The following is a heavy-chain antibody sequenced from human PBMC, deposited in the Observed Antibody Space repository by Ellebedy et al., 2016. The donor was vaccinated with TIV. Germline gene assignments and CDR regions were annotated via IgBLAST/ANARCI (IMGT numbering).Heavy chain of an antibody. CDR3: ARTAYAYRRYFDL. V-gene: IGHV4-59*02. CDR2: ISYSGST. J-gene: IGHJ2*01. CDR1: RGSVTTYY. D-gene: IGHD5-24*01. Sequence: ESLKISCTVSRGSVTTYYWSWIRQSPGKGLEWIGYISYSGSTTYNPSLQSRVTISVDTSKNQFSLKLSSVTAADTAVYYCARTAYAYRRYFDLWGRGTLVTVSS.